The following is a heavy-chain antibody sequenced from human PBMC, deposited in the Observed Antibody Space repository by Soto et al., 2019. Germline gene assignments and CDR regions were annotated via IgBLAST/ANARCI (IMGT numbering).Heavy chain of an antibody. D-gene: IGHD4-17*01. CDR2: IYYSGST. CDR3: ARVWDYVAFDI. V-gene: IGHV4-61*01. J-gene: IGHJ3*02. CDR1: GGSVSSGSYY. Sequence: SETLSLTCSFSGGSVSSGSYYLSWIRQPPGKGLEWIGYIYYSGSTNYNPSLKSRVTISVDTSKNQFSLKLSSVTAADTAVYYGARVWDYVAFDIWGQGTMVTVSS.